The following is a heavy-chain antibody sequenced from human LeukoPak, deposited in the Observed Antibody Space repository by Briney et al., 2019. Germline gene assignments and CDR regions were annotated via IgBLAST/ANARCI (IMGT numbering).Heavy chain of an antibody. D-gene: IGHD3-22*01. CDR2: INPNSGGT. CDR3: ASYYYDSSGTRFDP. CDR1: GCTFTGYY. Sequence: GASVKVSCKASGCTFTGYYMHWVRQAPGQGLEWMGWINPNSGGTNYAQKFQGRVTMTRDTSISTAYMELSRLRSDDTAVYYCASYYYDSSGTRFDPWGQGTLVTVSS. J-gene: IGHJ5*02. V-gene: IGHV1-2*02.